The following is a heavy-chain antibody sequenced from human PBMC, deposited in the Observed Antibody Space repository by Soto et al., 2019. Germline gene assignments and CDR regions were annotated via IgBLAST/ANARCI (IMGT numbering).Heavy chain of an antibody. Sequence: EVQLVESGGGLVQPGGSLRLSCAASGFTVSSNYMSWVRQAPGKGLEWVSVIYNGGSTYYADSVKGRFTISRDSSKNTLYLQMNSLRAEDTAVYYCARSRVAGPFDYWGQGTLVTVSS. CDR3: ARSRVAGPFDY. CDR1: GFTVSSNY. D-gene: IGHD6-19*01. CDR2: IYNGGST. J-gene: IGHJ4*02. V-gene: IGHV3-66*01.